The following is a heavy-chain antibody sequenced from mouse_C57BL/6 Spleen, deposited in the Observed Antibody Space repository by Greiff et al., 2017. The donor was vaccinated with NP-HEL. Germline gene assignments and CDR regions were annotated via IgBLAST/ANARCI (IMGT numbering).Heavy chain of an antibody. CDR3: ARAGSSFDY. Sequence: QVQLQQPGAELVMPGASVKLSCKASGYTFTSYWMHWVKQRPGQGLEWIGEIDPSDSYTNYNQKFKGKSTLTVDKYSSTAYMQLSSLTSEDSAVYYWARAGSSFDYWGQGTTLTVSS. CDR2: IDPSDSYT. V-gene: IGHV1-69*01. D-gene: IGHD1-1*01. J-gene: IGHJ2*01. CDR1: GYTFTSYW.